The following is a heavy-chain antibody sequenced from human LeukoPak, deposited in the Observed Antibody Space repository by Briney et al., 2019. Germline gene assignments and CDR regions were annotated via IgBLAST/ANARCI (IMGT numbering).Heavy chain of an antibody. CDR1: AFTFTSFA. V-gene: IGHV3-23*01. J-gene: IGHJ4*02. CDR2: IGGSGGGT. CDR3: ATGSSSGCSKVDY. D-gene: IGHD6-19*01. Sequence: GGSLRLSCAASAFTFTSFAMTWVRQAPGKGLEWVSTIGGSGGGTFYADSVKGRFTISRDNSKNTLYLQMNSLRVDDTAVYYCATGSSSGCSKVDYWGRGTLVTVSS.